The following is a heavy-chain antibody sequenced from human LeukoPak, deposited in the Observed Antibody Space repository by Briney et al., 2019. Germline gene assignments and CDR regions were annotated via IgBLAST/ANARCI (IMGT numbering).Heavy chain of an antibody. CDR1: GFTFSSYT. Sequence: GGSLRLSCAAFGFTFSSYTMHWVRQAPGKGLEWVALFSYDRIFGIFKYYADSLKGRSTISRDNPKNTLYLQMNSLRAEDTAVYYCAKTLDSYCSSTSCYHMDVWGKGTTVTVSS. CDR2: FSYDRIFGIFK. CDR3: AKTLDSYCSSTSCYHMDV. V-gene: IGHV3-30-3*02. J-gene: IGHJ6*03. D-gene: IGHD2-2*01.